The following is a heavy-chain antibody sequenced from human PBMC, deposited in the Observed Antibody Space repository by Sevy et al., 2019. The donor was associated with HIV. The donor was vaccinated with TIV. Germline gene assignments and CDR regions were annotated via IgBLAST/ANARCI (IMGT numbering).Heavy chain of an antibody. Sequence: GGSLRLSCAASGFTFTDYAMSWVHQAPGKGLEWISTITNTGGDTYYADSVRGRFTISRDNSKNTLHLQMNSLRAEDTAVYYCAKDKAFRFLDYLPSNYSFEYWGQGTLVTVSS. CDR1: GFTFTDYA. D-gene: IGHD3-3*01. V-gene: IGHV3-23*01. CDR3: AKDKAFRFLDYLPSNYSFEY. J-gene: IGHJ4*02. CDR2: ITNTGGDT.